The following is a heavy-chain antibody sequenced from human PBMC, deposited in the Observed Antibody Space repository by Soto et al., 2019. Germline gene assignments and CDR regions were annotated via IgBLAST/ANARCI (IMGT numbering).Heavy chain of an antibody. V-gene: IGHV1-46*01. Sequence: QVQLVQSGAEVKKPGASVKVSCKASGYTFTSYYMHWVRQAPGQGLEWMGIINPSGGSTSYAQKFQGRVTMTRDTSTSTVYMELSSLRSEDTAVYYCARDQKDGYNPGNWFDPWGQGTLVTVSS. CDR1: GYTFTSYY. CDR3: ARDQKDGYNPGNWFDP. D-gene: IGHD1-1*01. J-gene: IGHJ5*02. CDR2: INPSGGST.